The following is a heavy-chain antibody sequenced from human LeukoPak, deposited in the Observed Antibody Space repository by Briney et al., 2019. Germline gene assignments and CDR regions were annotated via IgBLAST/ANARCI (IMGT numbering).Heavy chain of an antibody. Sequence: SETLSLTCTVSGGSISGYYWSWIRQPPGKGLEWIGYIYYSGSTNYNPSLESRVTISVDTYKNQFSLKLSSVTAADTAVYYYARTTVVHYYFDYWGQGTLVTVSS. J-gene: IGHJ4*02. V-gene: IGHV4-59*01. CDR2: IYYSGST. CDR3: ARTTVVHYYFDY. CDR1: GGSISGYY. D-gene: IGHD4-23*01.